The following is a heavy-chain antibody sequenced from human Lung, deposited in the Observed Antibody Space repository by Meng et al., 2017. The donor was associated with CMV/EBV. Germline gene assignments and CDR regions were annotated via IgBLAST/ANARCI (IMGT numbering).Heavy chain of an antibody. Sequence: SGGSVSIVNSYWSWIRQSPGKGLEWLGYIYYSGTTNYTPSLKSRVTIAVDTSKNQFSLKLSSVTAADTAVYYCARDLAKNWNYFDYWGQGTLVTVSS. J-gene: IGHJ4*02. V-gene: IGHV4-61*01. CDR2: IYYSGTT. CDR3: ARDLAKNWNYFDY. D-gene: IGHD3-3*01. CDR1: GGSVSIVNSY.